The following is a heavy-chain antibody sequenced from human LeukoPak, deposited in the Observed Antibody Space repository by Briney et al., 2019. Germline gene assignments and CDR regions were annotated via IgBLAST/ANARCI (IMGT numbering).Heavy chain of an antibody. CDR1: GFTFSSYG. CDR2: IRYDGSNK. J-gene: IGHJ4*02. CDR3: AKGPDPYYYDSSGYHGYFDY. Sequence: GGSLRLSCAASGFTFSSYGMHWVRQAPGKGLEWVAFIRYDGSNKYYADSVKGRFTISRDNSKNTLYLQMNSLRAEDTAVYYCAKGPDPYYYDSSGYHGYFDYWGQGTLVTVSS. D-gene: IGHD3-22*01. V-gene: IGHV3-30*02.